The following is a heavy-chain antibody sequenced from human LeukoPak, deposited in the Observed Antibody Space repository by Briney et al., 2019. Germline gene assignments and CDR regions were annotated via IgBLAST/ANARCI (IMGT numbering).Heavy chain of an antibody. V-gene: IGHV1-18*01. CDR2: ISAYNGNT. J-gene: IGHJ4*02. Sequence: ASVKVSFKASGYTFTSYGISWVRQAPGQGLEWMGWISAYNGNTNYAQKLQGRVTVTTDTSTSTAYMELRSLRSDDTAVYYCARVVVEQLYFDYWGQGTLVTVSS. D-gene: IGHD2-21*01. CDR1: GYTFTSYG. CDR3: ARVVVEQLYFDY.